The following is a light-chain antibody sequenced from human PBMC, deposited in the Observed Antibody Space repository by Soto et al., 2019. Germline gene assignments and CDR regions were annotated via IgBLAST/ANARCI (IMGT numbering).Light chain of an antibody. CDR3: QQRSNWPPDFS. Sequence: ETVLTQSPATLSLSPGERATLSCTASQTVLTSVAWYQQKPGQAPRLLIYDASNRATGIPARFSGSGSGTDFTLTISSLEPEDSAVYYCQQRSNWPPDFSFGPGTKVDIK. V-gene: IGKV3-11*01. CDR1: QTVLTS. J-gene: IGKJ3*01. CDR2: DAS.